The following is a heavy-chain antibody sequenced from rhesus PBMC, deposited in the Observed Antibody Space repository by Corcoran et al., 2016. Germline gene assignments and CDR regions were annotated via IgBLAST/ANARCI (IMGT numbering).Heavy chain of an antibody. CDR1: GGSISSGYYY. Sequence: QVQLQESGPGLVKPSETLSLPCAVSGGSISSGYYYWCWIRLPPGKGLEWIGYITYSGSTRYNPSLKSRVTISRDTSKNHFSLKLSSVTAADTAVYYCAIHVDTATVHWGQGVLVTVSS. V-gene: IGHV4-122*02. CDR3: AIHVDTATVH. D-gene: IGHD5-12*01. CDR2: ITYSGST. J-gene: IGHJ4*01.